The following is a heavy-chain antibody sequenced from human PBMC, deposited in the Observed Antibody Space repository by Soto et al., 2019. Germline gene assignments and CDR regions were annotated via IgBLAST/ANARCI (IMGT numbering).Heavy chain of an antibody. CDR1: GYTFTSYA. CDR2: INAGNGNT. J-gene: IGHJ6*02. CDR3: ARDFVPGMDV. Sequence: ASVKVSCKASGYTFTSYAMHWVRQAPGQRLEWMGWINAGNGNTKYPQKFQGRVTITRDTSASTAYMELSSLRSEDTAVYYCARDFVPGMDVWGQGTPVTVSS. D-gene: IGHD3-10*02. V-gene: IGHV1-3*01.